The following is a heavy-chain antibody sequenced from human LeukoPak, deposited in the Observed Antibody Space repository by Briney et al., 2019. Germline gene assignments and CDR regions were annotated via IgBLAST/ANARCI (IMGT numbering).Heavy chain of an antibody. V-gene: IGHV3-23*01. CDR3: AKRDTIGWYQGGGWFDP. D-gene: IGHD6-19*01. J-gene: IGHJ5*02. Sequence: GGSVRLSCAASGFTFSSYAMSWVRQAPGKGLEWVSAISGSGGSTYYADSVKGRFTISRDNSKNTLYLQMNSLRAEDTAVYYCAKRDTIGWYQGGGWFDPWGQGTLVTVSS. CDR2: ISGSGGST. CDR1: GFTFSSYA.